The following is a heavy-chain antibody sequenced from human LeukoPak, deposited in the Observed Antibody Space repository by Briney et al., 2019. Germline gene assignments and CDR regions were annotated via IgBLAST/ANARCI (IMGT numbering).Heavy chain of an antibody. CDR1: GFTFSGYW. CDR2: INLDGSVI. CDR3: ATSDDSSGSD. J-gene: IGHJ4*02. V-gene: IGHV3-7*01. D-gene: IGHD3-22*01. Sequence: PGGSLRLSCAASGFTFSGYWMSWVRQAPGKGLEWVANINLDGSVIHYVDSAKGRFTISRDNAKNSLYLQMNYLRAEDTALYYCATSDDSSGSDWGQVTLVTVSS.